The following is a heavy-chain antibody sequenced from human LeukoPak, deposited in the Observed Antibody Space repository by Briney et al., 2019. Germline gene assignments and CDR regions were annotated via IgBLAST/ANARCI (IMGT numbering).Heavy chain of an antibody. J-gene: IGHJ4*02. CDR3: ARGEDIVVVPAAMPAFPFDY. V-gene: IGHV4-59*01. Sequence: PSQTLSLTCTVSGGSISSYYWSWIRQPPGKGLEWIGYIYYSGSTNYNPSLKSRVTISVDTSKNQFSLKLSSVTAADTAVYYYARGEDIVVVPAAMPAFPFDYWGQGTLVTVSS. CDR2: IYYSGST. D-gene: IGHD2-2*01. CDR1: GGSISSYY.